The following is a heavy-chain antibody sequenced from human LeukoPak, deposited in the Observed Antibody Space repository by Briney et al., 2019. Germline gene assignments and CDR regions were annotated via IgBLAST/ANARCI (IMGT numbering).Heavy chain of an antibody. Sequence: GGSLRLSCAASGFTVSSNYMSWVRQAPGKGLEWVSVIYSGGSTYYADSVKGRFTISRDNSKNTLYLQMNSLRAEDTAVYYCAKAVPAAGSWFDPWGQGTPVTVSS. J-gene: IGHJ5*02. V-gene: IGHV3-53*05. D-gene: IGHD2-2*01. CDR3: AKAVPAAGSWFDP. CDR1: GFTVSSNY. CDR2: IYSGGST.